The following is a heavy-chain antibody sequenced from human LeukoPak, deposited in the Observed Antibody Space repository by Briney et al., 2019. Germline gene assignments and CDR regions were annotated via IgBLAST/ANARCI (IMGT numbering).Heavy chain of an antibody. CDR3: AREKQFSGYDMDD. D-gene: IGHD5-12*01. J-gene: IGHJ6*01. V-gene: IGHV1-2*02. CDR2: IDPNTGGT. Sequence: ASVKVSCKASGYTFTDYFIHWVRQAPGQGLEWMGYIDPNTGGTHFAKSFQGGVTMTRDTSLNTVYMEVNSLTSDDTAVYYCAREKQFSGYDMDDWGQGTTVTVSS. CDR1: GYTFTDYF.